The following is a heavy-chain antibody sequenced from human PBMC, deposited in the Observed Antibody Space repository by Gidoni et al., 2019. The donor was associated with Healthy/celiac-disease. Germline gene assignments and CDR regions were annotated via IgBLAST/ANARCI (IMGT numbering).Heavy chain of an antibody. CDR2: IRSKAYGGTT. CDR1: GFTFGDYA. V-gene: IGHV3-49*04. D-gene: IGHD2-2*01. Sequence: EVQLVESGGGLVQQGRSLRLSCTASGFTFGDYAMSWVRQAPGKGLEWVGFIRSKAYGGTTEYAASVKGRFTIARDDSKSIAYLQMNSLKTEDTAVYYCTTNVVVPAAILDYYYYYMDVWGKGTTVTVSS. J-gene: IGHJ6*03. CDR3: TTNVVVPAAILDYYYYYMDV.